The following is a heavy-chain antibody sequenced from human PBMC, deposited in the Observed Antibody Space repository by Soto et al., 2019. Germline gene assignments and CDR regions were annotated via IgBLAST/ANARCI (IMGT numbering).Heavy chain of an antibody. Sequence: QVQLQESGPGLVKPSQTLSLTCTVSGGSISSGGYYWSWIRQHPGKGLEWIGYIYYSGSTYYNPSLKSRVTIAVDTSKNQFSLKLSSVTAADTAVYYGAREVVAATPNFDYWGQGTLVTVSS. CDR1: GGSISSGGYY. CDR3: AREVVAATPNFDY. CDR2: IYYSGST. V-gene: IGHV4-31*03. D-gene: IGHD2-15*01. J-gene: IGHJ4*02.